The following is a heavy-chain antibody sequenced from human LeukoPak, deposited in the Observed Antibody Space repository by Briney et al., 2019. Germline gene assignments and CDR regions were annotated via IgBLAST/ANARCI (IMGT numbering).Heavy chain of an antibody. D-gene: IGHD6-19*01. V-gene: IGHV4-61*02. CDR1: GGSISSGSHY. J-gene: IGHJ4*02. Sequence: SETLSLTCTVSGGSISSGSHYWSWIRQPAGEGLEWIGRIYSSGNTNYSPSLKSRVTISVDTSKNQFSLKLSSVTAADTAIYYCARGIPVAGLFDYWGQGALVAVSS. CDR2: IYSSGNT. CDR3: ARGIPVAGLFDY.